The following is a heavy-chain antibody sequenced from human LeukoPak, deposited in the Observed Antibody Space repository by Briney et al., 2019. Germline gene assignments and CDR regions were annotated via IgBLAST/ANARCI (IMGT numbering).Heavy chain of an antibody. CDR1: GVSVSDGRYY. J-gene: IGHJ3*01. V-gene: IGHV4-31*03. CDR3: ATPYCSSISCLDVFNV. Sequence: SETLSLTCNVSGVSVSDGRYYWTWIRQHPGKGLEWIGYKYYSGSAKYNPSLKSRLTISIDTSKNQFSLQLSSVTAADTATYYCATPYCSSISCLDVFNVWGQGTRVTVSS. CDR2: KYYSGSA. D-gene: IGHD2-2*01.